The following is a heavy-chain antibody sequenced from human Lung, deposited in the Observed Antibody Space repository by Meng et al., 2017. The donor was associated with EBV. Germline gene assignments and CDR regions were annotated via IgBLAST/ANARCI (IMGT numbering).Heavy chain of an antibody. D-gene: IGHD3-10*01. CDR1: GGAVINGGYY. CDR2: IYYTGSS. Sequence: QLQRQGSGKDLVQPSQTLALTCTVSGGAVINGGYYWSWIRQQPGKGLEWIGYIYYTGSSFYNPSLKSRVTISVDTAKNQFSLNLSSVTAADTAVYYCANAGRFGESLGDYWGQGILVTVSS. J-gene: IGHJ4*02. CDR3: ANAGRFGESLGDY. V-gene: IGHV4-31*03.